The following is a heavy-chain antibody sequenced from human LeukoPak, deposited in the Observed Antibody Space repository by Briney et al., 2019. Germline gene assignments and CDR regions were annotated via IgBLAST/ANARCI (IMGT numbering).Heavy chain of an antibody. CDR1: GYTFTGYY. D-gene: IGHD6-13*01. J-gene: IGHJ4*02. CDR2: INPNSGGT. V-gene: IGHV1-2*02. CDR3: ARDSASWYWDFDY. Sequence: ASVKVSCKASGYTFTGYYTHWVRQAPGQGLEWMGWINPNSGGTNYAQKFQGRVTMTRDTSISTAYMELSRLRSDDTAVYYCARDSASWYWDFDYWGQGTLVTVSS.